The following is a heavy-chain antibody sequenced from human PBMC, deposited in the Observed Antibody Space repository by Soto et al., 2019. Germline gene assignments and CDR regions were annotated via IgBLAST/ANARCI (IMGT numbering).Heavy chain of an antibody. CDR2: IIPILGIA. Sequence: SVKVSCKASGGTFSSYTISWVRQAPGQGLEWMGRIIPILGIANYAQKFQGRVTITADKSTSTAYMELSSLRSEDTAVYYCARDRDSSSWYIFDYWGQGTLVTVSS. D-gene: IGHD6-13*01. CDR1: GGTFSSYT. V-gene: IGHV1-69*04. J-gene: IGHJ4*02. CDR3: ARDRDSSSWYIFDY.